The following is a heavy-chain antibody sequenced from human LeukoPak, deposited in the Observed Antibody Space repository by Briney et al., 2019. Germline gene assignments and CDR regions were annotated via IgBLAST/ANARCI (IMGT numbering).Heavy chain of an antibody. V-gene: IGHV1-2*02. Sequence: ASVKVSCKASGYTFTGYYMHWVRQAPGQGLEWMGWIDPNSGGTNYAQKFQGRVTMTRDTSISTAYMELSRLRSDDTAVYYCARERVVPAAIDYWGQGTLVTVSS. CDR3: ARERVVPAAIDY. CDR2: IDPNSGGT. CDR1: GYTFTGYY. J-gene: IGHJ4*02. D-gene: IGHD2-2*01.